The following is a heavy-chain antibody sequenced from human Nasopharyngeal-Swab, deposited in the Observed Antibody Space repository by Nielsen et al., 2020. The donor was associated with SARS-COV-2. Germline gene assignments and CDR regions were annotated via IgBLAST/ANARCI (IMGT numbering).Heavy chain of an antibody. V-gene: IGHV4-39*01. D-gene: IGHD6-13*01. CDR3: ATLSSSWYEYYFDY. Sequence: SETLSLTCTVSGCSISSSTYYWAWTRQPPGKGLEWIGSIYYGGSTYYNPSLKSRVTISVDTSKNQFSLKLSSVTAADTAVYYCATLSSSWYEYYFDYWGQGTLVTVSS. CDR1: GCSISSSTYY. CDR2: IYYGGST. J-gene: IGHJ4*02.